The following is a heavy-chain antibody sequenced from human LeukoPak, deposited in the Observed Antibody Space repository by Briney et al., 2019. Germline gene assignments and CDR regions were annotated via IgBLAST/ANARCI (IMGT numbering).Heavy chain of an antibody. D-gene: IGHD3-22*01. CDR2: ISSSSSYI. V-gene: IGHV3-21*01. CDR1: GFTFSTYA. CDR3: ARGPVYYDSSGYYPNY. J-gene: IGHJ4*02. Sequence: GGSLRLSCAASGFTFSTYAMSWVRQAPGKGLEWVSSISSSSSYIYYADSVKGRFTISKDSAKNSLYLQMNSLRAEDTAVYYCARGPVYYDSSGYYPNYWGQGTLVTVSS.